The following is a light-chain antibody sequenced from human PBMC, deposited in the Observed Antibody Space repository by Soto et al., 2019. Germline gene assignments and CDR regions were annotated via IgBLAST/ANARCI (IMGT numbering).Light chain of an antibody. Sequence: EIVLTQSPATLSLSPGERATLSCRASQSVSSYLAWYQQKPGQAPRLLIYDASNRVTGIPARFSGSGSGTDFTLTISSLEPEDFAVYYCQQRGSWPWTFGQGTKVEIK. CDR3: QQRGSWPWT. V-gene: IGKV3-11*01. CDR2: DAS. CDR1: QSVSSY. J-gene: IGKJ1*01.